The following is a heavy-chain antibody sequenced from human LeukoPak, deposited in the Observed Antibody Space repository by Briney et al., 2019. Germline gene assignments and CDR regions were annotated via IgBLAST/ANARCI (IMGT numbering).Heavy chain of an antibody. CDR2: INSDGSST. Sequence: PGGSLRLSCAASGFTFSSYWMHWVRQAPGKGLVWVSRINSDGSSTSYADSVKGRFTISRDNAKNTLYLQMNSLRAEDTAVYYCAREKLRYKNWFDPWGQGTLVTVSS. CDR1: GFTFSSYW. V-gene: IGHV3-74*01. CDR3: AREKLRYKNWFDP. D-gene: IGHD4-17*01. J-gene: IGHJ5*02.